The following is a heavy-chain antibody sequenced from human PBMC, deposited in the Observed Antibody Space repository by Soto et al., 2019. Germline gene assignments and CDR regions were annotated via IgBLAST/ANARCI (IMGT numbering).Heavy chain of an antibody. CDR1: GGTFSSYA. Sequence: SVEVSCKASGGTFSSYAISWVRQAPGQGLEWMGGVISIFGTANYAQKFQGRVTITADESTSTAYMELSSLRSEDTAVYYCARVGPITIFGVVIIGNWFDPWGQGTLGTVSS. D-gene: IGHD3-3*01. CDR2: VISIFGTA. V-gene: IGHV1-69*01. J-gene: IGHJ5*02. CDR3: ARVGPITIFGVVIIGNWFDP.